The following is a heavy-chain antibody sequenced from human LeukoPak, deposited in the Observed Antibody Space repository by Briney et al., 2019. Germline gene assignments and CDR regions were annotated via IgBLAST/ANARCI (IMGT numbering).Heavy chain of an antibody. CDR3: ARESEGPIAASNGQY. Sequence: GGSLRLSCAASGFIFSSYAMHWVRQAPGKGLEWVAVISYDGSNKYYADSVKGRFTISRDNSKNTLYLQINSLRAEDTAVYYCARESEGPIAASNGQYWGQGTLVTVSS. J-gene: IGHJ4*02. CDR1: GFIFSSYA. CDR2: ISYDGSNK. V-gene: IGHV3-30-3*01. D-gene: IGHD6-13*01.